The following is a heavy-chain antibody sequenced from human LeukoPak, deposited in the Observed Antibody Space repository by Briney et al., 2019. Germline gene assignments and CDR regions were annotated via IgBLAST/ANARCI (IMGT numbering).Heavy chain of an antibody. D-gene: IGHD6-13*01. CDR3: ARVGTRIAAPYF. CDR2: INHSGST. Sequence: PSETLSLTCAVYGVSFSGYFWTWIRQPPGKGLEWIGEINHSGSTNYNPSLKSRVTISVDTSKNQFSLKLSSVTAADTAVYYCARVGTRIAAPYFWGQGTLVTVSS. V-gene: IGHV4-34*01. J-gene: IGHJ4*02. CDR1: GVSFSGYF.